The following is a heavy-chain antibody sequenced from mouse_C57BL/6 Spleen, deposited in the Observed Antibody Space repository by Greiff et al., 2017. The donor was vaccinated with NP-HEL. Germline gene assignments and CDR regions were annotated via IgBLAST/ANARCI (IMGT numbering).Heavy chain of an antibody. V-gene: IGHV1-18*01. CDR2: INPNNGGT. CDR1: GYTFTDYN. J-gene: IGHJ3*01. CDR3: ARRPIYYDYDGGAWFAY. Sequence: EVQLQQSGPELVKPGASVKIPCKASGYTFTDYNMDWVKQSHGKSLEWIGDINPNNGGTIYNQKFKGKATLTVDKSSSTAYMELRRLTSEDTAVYYYARRPIYYDYDGGAWFAYWGQGTLVTVSA. D-gene: IGHD2-4*01.